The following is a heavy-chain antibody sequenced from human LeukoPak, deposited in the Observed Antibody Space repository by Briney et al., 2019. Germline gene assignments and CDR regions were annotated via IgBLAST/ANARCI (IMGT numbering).Heavy chain of an antibody. CDR3: VRVRSTTTWTRFDS. Sequence: GRSLRLSCVASRFSFSNFWMIWVRQAPGNWLEWVAKINEDGIEKNYVDSVKGRFTISRDNAKNSLYLQMNSLRAEDTAVYYCVRVRSTTTWTRFDSWGQGTLVTVSS. CDR2: INEDGIEK. D-gene: IGHD1-1*01. CDR1: RFSFSNFW. J-gene: IGHJ4*02. V-gene: IGHV3-7*01.